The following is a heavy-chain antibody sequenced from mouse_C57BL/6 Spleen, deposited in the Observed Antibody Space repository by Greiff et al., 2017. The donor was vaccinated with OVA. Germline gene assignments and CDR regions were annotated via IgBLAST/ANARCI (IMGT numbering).Heavy chain of an antibody. Sequence: EVNLVESGGDLVKPGGSLKLSCAASGFTFSSYGMSWVRQTPDKRLEWVATISSGGSYTYYPDSVKGRFTISRDNAKNTLYLQMSSLKSEDTAMYYCARHEADGNYGYFDVWGTGTTVTVSS. CDR1: GFTFSSYG. CDR3: ARHEADGNYGYFDV. D-gene: IGHD2-1*01. J-gene: IGHJ1*03. V-gene: IGHV5-6*01. CDR2: ISSGGSYT.